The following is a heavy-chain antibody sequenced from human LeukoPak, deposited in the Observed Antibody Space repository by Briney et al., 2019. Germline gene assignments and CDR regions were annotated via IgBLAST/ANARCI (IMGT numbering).Heavy chain of an antibody. CDR2: IYYSDST. Sequence: PSETLSLPCTVSGGSISSGYYYWSWIRQPTAKGLELVGYIYYSDSTYYNASLKRRVNISVDTSKMQFSLKLSSVTAADTAVYYCARIPFNGVDYWGQGTLVTVSS. V-gene: IGHV4-30-4*08. J-gene: IGHJ4*02. D-gene: IGHD3-10*01. CDR1: GGSISSGYYY. CDR3: ARIPFNGVDY.